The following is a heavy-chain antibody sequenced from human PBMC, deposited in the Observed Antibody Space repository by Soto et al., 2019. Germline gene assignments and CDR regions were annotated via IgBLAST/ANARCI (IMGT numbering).Heavy chain of an antibody. Sequence: SETLSLTCTVSGGSSSSGGYYWSWIRQHPGKGLEWIGYIYYSGSTYYNPSLKSRVTISVDTSKNQFSLKLSSVTAADTAVYYCARDPILGYYDFWSGSFDYWGQGTLVTVSS. CDR1: GGSSSSGGYY. V-gene: IGHV4-31*03. CDR2: IYYSGST. J-gene: IGHJ4*02. CDR3: ARDPILGYYDFWSGSFDY. D-gene: IGHD3-3*01.